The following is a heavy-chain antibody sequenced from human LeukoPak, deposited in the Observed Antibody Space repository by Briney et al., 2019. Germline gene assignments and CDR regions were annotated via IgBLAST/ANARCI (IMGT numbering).Heavy chain of an antibody. CDR1: GGSMSPYH. Sequence: PSVTLSLTCTVSGGSMSPYHWGWIRQPPGKGLEWTGYIYYSGSTNYNPSLNSRVTVSVDTSKNQSSLRLSSVTAADTAIYYCARAVSGRFDYWGQGTLVTVSS. D-gene: IGHD6-19*01. CDR2: IYYSGST. J-gene: IGHJ4*02. CDR3: ARAVSGRFDY. V-gene: IGHV4-59*08.